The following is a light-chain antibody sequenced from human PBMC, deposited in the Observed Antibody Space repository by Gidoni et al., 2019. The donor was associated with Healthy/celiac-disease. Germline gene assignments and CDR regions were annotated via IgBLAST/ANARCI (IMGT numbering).Light chain of an antibody. CDR1: SSNIRAGYD. CDR2: GNS. V-gene: IGLV1-40*01. Sequence: QSVLTQPRSVSGAPGLRVTIPCTGSSSNIRAGYDVHWYQQLPGTAPKLLIYGNSNRPSGVPDRFSGSKSGTSASLAITGLQAEDEADYYCQSYDSSLSGVVFGGGTKLTVL. J-gene: IGLJ2*01. CDR3: QSYDSSLSGVV.